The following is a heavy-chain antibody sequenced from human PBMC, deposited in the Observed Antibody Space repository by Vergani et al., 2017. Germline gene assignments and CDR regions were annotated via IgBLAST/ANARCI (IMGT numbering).Heavy chain of an antibody. CDR1: GGSLSSSV. CDR2: HLPKFGTA. CDR3: AREPRLRPNPLDY. J-gene: IGHJ4*02. V-gene: IGHV1-69*13. D-gene: IGHD4-17*01. Sequence: QVHLVQSGTEVKKPGSSVKVSCKASGGSLSSSVITWVRQAPGQGLEWMGRHLPKFGTANYAQKFQGRVTITADESTSTSYLALSSLTSDDTAVYYCAREPRLRPNPLDYWGQGTLVTVSS.